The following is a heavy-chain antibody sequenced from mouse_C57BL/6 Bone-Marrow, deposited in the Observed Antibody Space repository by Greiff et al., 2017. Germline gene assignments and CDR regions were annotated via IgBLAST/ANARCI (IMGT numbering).Heavy chain of an antibody. CDR3: ARGYFAY. Sequence: QVQLQQPGAELVRPGTSVKLSCKASGYTFTSYWMHWVQQRPGQGLEWIGVIDPSDSYTNYNQKFKGKATLTVDPSSSTAYMQLSSLTSEDSAVYYCARGYFAYWGQGTLVTVSA. J-gene: IGHJ3*01. CDR2: IDPSDSYT. CDR1: GYTFTSYW. V-gene: IGHV1-59*01.